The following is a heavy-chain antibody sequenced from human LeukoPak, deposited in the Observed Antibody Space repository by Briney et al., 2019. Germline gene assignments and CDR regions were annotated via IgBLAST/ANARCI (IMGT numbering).Heavy chain of an antibody. V-gene: IGHV1-2*02. J-gene: IGHJ4*02. Sequence: ASVKVSCTASGYTFTGYYMHWVRQAPGQGLEWMGWINPNSGGTNYAQKFQGRVTMTRDTSISTAYMELSRLRSDDTAVYYCARATMVRGVIIKIDYWGQGALVTVSS. CDR2: INPNSGGT. CDR1: GYTFTGYY. CDR3: ARATMVRGVIIKIDY. D-gene: IGHD3-10*01.